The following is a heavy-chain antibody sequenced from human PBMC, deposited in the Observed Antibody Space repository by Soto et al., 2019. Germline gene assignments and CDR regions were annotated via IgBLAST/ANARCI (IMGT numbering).Heavy chain of an antibody. CDR1: GGSISSSDFY. CDR2: MYYSWTT. V-gene: IGHV4-39*01. Sequence: QLQLQESGPGLVKPSETLSLTCTVSGGSISSSDFYWGWLRQTPGKGLEFIGSMYYSWTTYYNPSLKSRVTISVDTSKNQFTLKLISVTAADTAVYYCAVVDSTGNWFDPWGEGALVTVSS. J-gene: IGHJ5*02. CDR3: AVVDSTGNWFDP. D-gene: IGHD6-25*01.